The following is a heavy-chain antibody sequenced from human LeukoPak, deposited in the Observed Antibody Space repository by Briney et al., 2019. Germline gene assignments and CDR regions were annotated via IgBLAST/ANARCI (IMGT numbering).Heavy chain of an antibody. CDR2: IYPGDSDT. V-gene: IGHV5-51*01. D-gene: IGHD3-10*01. J-gene: IGHJ4*02. CDR1: GYSFTSYW. CDR3: ARTYYYGSGSYPFDY. Sequence: GESLKISCKGSGYSFTSYWIGWVRQMPGKGLEWMGIIYPGDSDTRYSPSLQGQVTISADKSISTAYLQWSSLKASDTAMYYCARTYYYGSGSYPFDYWGQGTLVTVSS.